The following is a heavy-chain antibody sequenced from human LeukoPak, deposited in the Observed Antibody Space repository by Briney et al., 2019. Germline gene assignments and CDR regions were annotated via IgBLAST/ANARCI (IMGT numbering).Heavy chain of an antibody. CDR2: FIPIFGTA. CDR1: GGTFSSYA. V-gene: IGHV1-69*13. J-gene: IGHJ4*02. D-gene: IGHD3-10*01. CDR3: ARSDGSGSYYNEYYFDY. Sequence: SVKVSCKASGGTFSSYAISWVRQAPGQGLEWMGGFIPIFGTANYAQKFQGRVTITADESTSTAYMELSSLRSEDTAVYYCARSDGSGSYYNEYYFDYWGQGTLVTVSS.